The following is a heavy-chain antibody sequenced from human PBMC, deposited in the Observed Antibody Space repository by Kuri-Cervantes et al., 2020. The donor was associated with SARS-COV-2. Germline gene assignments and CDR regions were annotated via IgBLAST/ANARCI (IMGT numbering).Heavy chain of an antibody. CDR3: ARDIVVVPAAIHYYYGMDV. CDR2: IWYDGSNK. Sequence: GESLKISCAASGFSFRTHGMHWVRRASGRGLEWVAVIWYDGSNKYYADSVKGRFTISRDNAKNSLYLQMNSLRAEDTAVYYCARDIVVVPAAIHYYYGMDVWGQGTTVTVSS. V-gene: IGHV3-33*08. D-gene: IGHD2-2*02. J-gene: IGHJ6*02. CDR1: GFSFRTHG.